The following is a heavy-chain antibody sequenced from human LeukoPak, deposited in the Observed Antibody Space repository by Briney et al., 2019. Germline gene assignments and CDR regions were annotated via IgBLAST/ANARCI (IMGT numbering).Heavy chain of an antibody. V-gene: IGHV1-18*01. D-gene: IGHD1-26*01. J-gene: IGHJ4*02. CDR1: GYTFTSYG. CDR2: ISAYNGNT. CDR3: ARVLARGGEMSGSYYYY. Sequence: SVKVSCKASGYTFTSYGISWVRQAPGQGLEWMGWISAYNGNTNYAQKLQGRVTITTDESTNTAYMEMSSLRPEDTAVYYCARVLARGGEMSGSYYYYWGQGTLVTVSS.